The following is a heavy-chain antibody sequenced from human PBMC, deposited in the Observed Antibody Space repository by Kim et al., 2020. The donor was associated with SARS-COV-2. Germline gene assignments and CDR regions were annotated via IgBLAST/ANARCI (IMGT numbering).Heavy chain of an antibody. J-gene: IGHJ4*02. D-gene: IGHD3-10*01. V-gene: IGHV4-34*01. Sequence: SETLSLTCAVYGGSFSGYYWSWIRQPPGKGLEWIGEINHSGSTNYNPSLKSRVTISVDTSKNQFSLKLSSVTAADTAVFYCTRGYASGSYYHYWGQGTLVTVSS. CDR2: INHSGST. CDR1: GGSFSGYY. CDR3: TRGYASGSYYHY.